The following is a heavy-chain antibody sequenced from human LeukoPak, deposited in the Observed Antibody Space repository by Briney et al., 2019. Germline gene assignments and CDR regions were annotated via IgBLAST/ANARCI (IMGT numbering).Heavy chain of an antibody. V-gene: IGHV1-2*02. Sequence: ASVKVSCKASGYTFTGYYMHWVRQAPGQGLEWMGWINPNSGGTNYAQKFQGGVTMTRDTSISTAYMELSRLRSDDTAVYYCARATLGYYDSSGYFDYWGQGTLVTVSS. D-gene: IGHD3-22*01. J-gene: IGHJ4*02. CDR1: GYTFTGYY. CDR3: ARATLGYYDSSGYFDY. CDR2: INPNSGGT.